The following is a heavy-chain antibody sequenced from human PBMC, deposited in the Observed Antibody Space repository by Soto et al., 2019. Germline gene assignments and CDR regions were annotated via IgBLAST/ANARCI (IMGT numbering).Heavy chain of an antibody. CDR3: VRHLPVPMAVGSFDI. Sequence: QVQLQESGPGLVKPSETLSLTCTVSGGFLSRSYWSWIRQSPGKGLEWIGYIYESGSTSYNPSLKSRVADSIDMSKNHFSLTLRSVTAADTAVYYCVRHLPVPMAVGSFDIWGRGTLITVSS. CDR2: IYESGST. CDR1: GGFLSRSY. D-gene: IGHD2-8*01. J-gene: IGHJ3*02. V-gene: IGHV4-59*08.